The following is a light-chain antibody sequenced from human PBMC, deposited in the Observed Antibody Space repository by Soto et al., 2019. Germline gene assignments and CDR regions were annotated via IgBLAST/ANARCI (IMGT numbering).Light chain of an antibody. V-gene: IGLV1-40*01. CDR1: SSNIGAGYD. CDR3: HSYDSSLSGSV. J-gene: IGLJ3*02. CDR2: GNS. Sequence: QSALTQPPSVSGAPGQRVTISCTGSSSNIGAGYDVHWYQQLPGTVPKLLIYGNSNRPSGVPDRFSGSKSGTSASLAITELQAEDEADYYCHSYDSSLSGSVFGGGTKVTVL.